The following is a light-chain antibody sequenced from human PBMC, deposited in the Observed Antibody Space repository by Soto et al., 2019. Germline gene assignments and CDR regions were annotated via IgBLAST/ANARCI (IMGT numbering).Light chain of an antibody. CDR1: SSDVGGYNY. J-gene: IGLJ1*01. CDR3: SSYASSSTPPV. CDR2: DVS. Sequence: QSALTQPASVSGSPGQSITISCTGSSSDVGGYNYVSWYQQHPGKAPKLMIYDVSNRPSGAPNRFSGSKSGNTAPLTISGLQAEDEADYYCSSYASSSTPPVFGAGTKVTVL. V-gene: IGLV2-14*03.